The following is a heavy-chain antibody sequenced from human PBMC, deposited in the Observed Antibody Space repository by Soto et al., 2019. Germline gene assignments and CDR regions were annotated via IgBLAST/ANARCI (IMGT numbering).Heavy chain of an antibody. CDR1: GFTVSSNY. CDR2: IYSGGST. Sequence: EVQLVESGGGLVQPGGSLRLSCAASGFTVSSNYMSWVRQAPGKGLEWVSVIYSGGSTYYADSVKGRFTISRHNSKNTLYLQMNSLRAEDTAVYYCARAISPYAGSGSYPIYFDYWGQGTLVTVSS. V-gene: IGHV3-53*04. CDR3: ARAISPYAGSGSYPIYFDY. J-gene: IGHJ4*02. D-gene: IGHD3-10*01.